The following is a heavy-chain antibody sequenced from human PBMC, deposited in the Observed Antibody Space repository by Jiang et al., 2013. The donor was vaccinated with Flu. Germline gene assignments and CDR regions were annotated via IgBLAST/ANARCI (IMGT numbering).Heavy chain of an antibody. D-gene: IGHD5/OR15-5a*01. CDR2: IYYSGTT. V-gene: IGHV4-39*07. J-gene: IGHJ4*02. CDR3: ARNRDIVSRGGMDY. Sequence: GPGLVKPSETLSLTCSGSISSSTDYWGWIRQPPGKGLEWIGSIYYSGTTYYNPSLKSRASISVDPSKNQFSLRLSSVTAADTAVYYCARNRDIVSRGGMDYWGQGILVTVSP. CDR1: GSISSSTDY.